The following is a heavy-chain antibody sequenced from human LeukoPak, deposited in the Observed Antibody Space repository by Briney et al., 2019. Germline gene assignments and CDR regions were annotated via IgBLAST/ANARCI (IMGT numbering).Heavy chain of an antibody. J-gene: IGHJ4*02. CDR3: ARQIAAAGNNFDY. CDR2: IYPGDSDT. D-gene: IGHD6-13*01. V-gene: IGHV5-51*01. CDR1: GCSFTSYW. Sequence: GESLKISCKGSGCSFTSYWIGWVRQMPGKGLEWMGIIYPGDSDTRYSPSFQGQVTISADKSISTAYLQWSSLKASDTAMYYCARQIAAAGNNFDYWGQGTLVTVSS.